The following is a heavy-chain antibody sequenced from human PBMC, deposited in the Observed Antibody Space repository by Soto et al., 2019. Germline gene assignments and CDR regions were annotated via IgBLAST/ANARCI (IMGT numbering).Heavy chain of an antibody. CDR2: ISGSGGST. J-gene: IGHJ4*02. V-gene: IGHV3-23*01. D-gene: IGHD6-19*01. CDR3: AKGSSGWYERFDY. CDR1: GFTFSSYA. Sequence: EVQLLESGGGLVQPGGSLRLSCAASGFTFSSYAMSWVRQAPGKWLEWVSAISGSGGSTYYADSVKGRFTISRDNSKNTLYLQMNSLRAEDTAVYYCAKGSSGWYERFDYWGQGTLVTVSS.